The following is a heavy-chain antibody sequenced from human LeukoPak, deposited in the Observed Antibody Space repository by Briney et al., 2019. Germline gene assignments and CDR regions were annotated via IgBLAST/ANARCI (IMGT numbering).Heavy chain of an antibody. J-gene: IGHJ3*02. CDR3: ARARSSSGSPDAFDS. CDR1: GFTFSDYY. CDR2: ISSTGSTI. V-gene: IGHV3-11*01. D-gene: IGHD3-22*01. Sequence: GGSLRLSCAASGFTFSDYYMSWIRQAPGKGLEWVSYISSTGSTIYYADSVKGRFTISRDNAGNSLYLQMNSLRAEDTAVYYCARARSSSGSPDAFDSWGQGTMVTVSS.